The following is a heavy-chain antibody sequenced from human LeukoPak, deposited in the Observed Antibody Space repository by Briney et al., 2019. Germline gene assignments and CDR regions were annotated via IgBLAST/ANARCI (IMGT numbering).Heavy chain of an antibody. V-gene: IGHV4-39*01. J-gene: IGHJ5*01. Sequence: SETLSLTCTVSGGSIIISSYYWGWIRQPPGKGLEWIGSIYYSGNTYYNPSLKSRVSISVDTSNNQFSLKLSSVTAADTAVYYCARGLLYSGSFARNWFDSWGRGTLVTVSS. CDR2: IYYSGNT. D-gene: IGHD1-26*01. CDR3: ARGLLYSGSFARNWFDS. CDR1: GGSIIISSYY.